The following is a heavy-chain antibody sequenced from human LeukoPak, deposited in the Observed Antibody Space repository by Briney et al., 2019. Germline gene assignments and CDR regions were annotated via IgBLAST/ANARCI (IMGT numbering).Heavy chain of an antibody. CDR3: ARKQQLIEGFDP. CDR1: GYTFTSYD. J-gene: IGHJ5*02. Sequence: ASVKVSCKASGYTFTSYDINWVRQATGEGLEWMGWMNPNSGNTGYAQKFQGRVTITRNTSISTAYMELSSLRSEDTAVYYCARKQQLIEGFDPWGQGTLVTVSS. D-gene: IGHD6-13*01. V-gene: IGHV1-8*03. CDR2: MNPNSGNT.